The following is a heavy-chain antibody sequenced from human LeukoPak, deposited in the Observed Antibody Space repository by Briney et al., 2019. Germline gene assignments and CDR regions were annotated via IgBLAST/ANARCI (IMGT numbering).Heavy chain of an antibody. Sequence: PGGSLRLSCAASGFTFGTYAMSWVRQAPGKGLEWVSGISGGGGTTYYADSVKGRLTISRDNSKNTLYLQMNSLRAEDTAVYYCAKAIAAAGTSFFDYWGQGTLVTVSS. D-gene: IGHD6-13*01. V-gene: IGHV3-23*01. J-gene: IGHJ4*02. CDR2: ISGGGGTT. CDR1: GFTFGTYA. CDR3: AKAIAAAGTSFFDY.